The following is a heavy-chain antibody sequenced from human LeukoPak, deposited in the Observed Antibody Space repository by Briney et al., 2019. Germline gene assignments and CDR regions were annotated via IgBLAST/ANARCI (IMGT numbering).Heavy chain of an antibody. D-gene: IGHD6-13*01. CDR3: ATASWREGHGGAFDI. J-gene: IGHJ3*02. V-gene: IGHV1-24*01. Sequence: GASVKVSCKASGYTFTGYYMHWVRQAPGKGLEWMGGFDPEDGETIYAQKFQGRVTMTEDTSTDTAYMELSSLRSEDTAVYYCATASWREGHGGAFDIWGQGTMVTVSS. CDR1: GYTFTGYY. CDR2: FDPEDGET.